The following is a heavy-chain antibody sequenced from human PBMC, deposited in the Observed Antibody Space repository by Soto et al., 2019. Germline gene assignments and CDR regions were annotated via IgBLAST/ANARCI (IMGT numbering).Heavy chain of an antibody. D-gene: IGHD2-15*01. V-gene: IGHV1-46*01. Sequence: ASVKVSCKASGYTFTSYYMHWVRQAPGQGLEWMGIINPSGGSTSYAQKFQGRVTMTRDTSTSTAYMELSSLRSEDTAVYYCARVSCSGGSCYSPYYYGMDVWGQGTTVTVSS. CDR3: ARVSCSGGSCYSPYYYGMDV. CDR2: INPSGGST. J-gene: IGHJ6*02. CDR1: GYTFTSYY.